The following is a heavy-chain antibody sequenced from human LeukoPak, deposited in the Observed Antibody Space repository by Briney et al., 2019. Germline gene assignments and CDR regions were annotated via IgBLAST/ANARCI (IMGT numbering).Heavy chain of an antibody. V-gene: IGHV3-7*01. CDR2: IKQDGSEK. Sequence: GGSLRLSCAASGFTFSSYWMSWVRQAPGKGLEWVANIKQDGSEKYYVDSVKGRFTISRDNAKNSLYLQMNSLRAEDTAVYYCARDIPYYDILTGHSTGFYFDYWGQGTLVTVSS. CDR1: GFTFSSYW. D-gene: IGHD3-9*01. J-gene: IGHJ4*02. CDR3: ARDIPYYDILTGHSTGFYFDY.